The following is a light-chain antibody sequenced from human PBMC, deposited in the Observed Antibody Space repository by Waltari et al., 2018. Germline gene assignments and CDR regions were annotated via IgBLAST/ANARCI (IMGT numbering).Light chain of an antibody. CDR1: PGAVTSAYY. CDR2: STS. V-gene: IGLV7-43*01. Sequence: QAVVTQEPSLTVSPGGTVTLTCASRPGAVTSAYYPNWFQQKPGQAPRPLIYSTSTKYSWTPARFSGSLLGGKAALTLSGVQPEDEAEYYCLLYYGGVQGVFGGGTKLTVL. J-gene: IGLJ2*01. CDR3: LLYYGGVQGV.